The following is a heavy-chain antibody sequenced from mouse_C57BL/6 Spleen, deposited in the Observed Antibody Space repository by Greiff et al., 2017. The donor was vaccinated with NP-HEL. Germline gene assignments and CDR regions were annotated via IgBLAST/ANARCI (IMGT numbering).Heavy chain of an antibody. CDR2: IYPGSGST. V-gene: IGHV1-55*01. CDR3: ARGGYAGYWYFDV. CDR1: GYTFTSYW. Sequence: QVQLQQPGAELVKPGASVKMSCKASGYTFTSYWITWVKQRPGQGLAWIGDIYPGSGSTNYIEKFKSKATLTVDKSSSTAYMQLSSLTSEDSAVYYCARGGYAGYWYFDVWGTGTTVTVSS. D-gene: IGHD2-2*01. J-gene: IGHJ1*03.